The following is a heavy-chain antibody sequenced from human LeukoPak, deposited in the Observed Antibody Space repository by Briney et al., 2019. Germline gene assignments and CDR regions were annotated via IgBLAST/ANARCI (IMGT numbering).Heavy chain of an antibody. CDR2: IIPIFGTA. D-gene: IGHD6-19*01. CDR3: ARKRGIAVAGTFRDAFDI. J-gene: IGHJ3*02. V-gene: IGHV1-69*05. Sequence: GASVKVSFKASGGTFSSYAISWVRQAPGQGREWMGGIIPIFGTANYAQKFQGRVTITTDESTSTAYMELSSLRSEDTAVYYCARKRGIAVAGTFRDAFDIWDQGTMVTVSS. CDR1: GGTFSSYA.